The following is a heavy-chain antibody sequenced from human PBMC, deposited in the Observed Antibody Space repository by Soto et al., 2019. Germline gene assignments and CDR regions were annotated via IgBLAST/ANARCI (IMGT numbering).Heavy chain of an antibody. CDR3: ARFSGGVYNTYYFYYGMDV. J-gene: IGHJ6*02. CDR1: GYSFTSYG. D-gene: IGHD2-15*01. Sequence: ASVKVSCKASGYSFTSYGISWVRQAPGQGLDWMGWITTYNGNTKYAQDLQGRVTMTTDTSTSTAYMELRSLRSDDTAVYYCARFSGGVYNTYYFYYGMDVWGQGTTVTVSS. CDR2: ITTYNGNT. V-gene: IGHV1-18*04.